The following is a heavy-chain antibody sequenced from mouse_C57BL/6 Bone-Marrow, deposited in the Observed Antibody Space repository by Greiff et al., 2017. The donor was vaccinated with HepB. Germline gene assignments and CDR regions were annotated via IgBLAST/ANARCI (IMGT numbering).Heavy chain of an antibody. J-gene: IGHJ1*03. V-gene: IGHV1-55*01. CDR2: IYPGSGST. Sequence: QVQLQQPGAELVKPGASVKMSCKASGYTFTSYWITWVKQRPGQGLEWIGDIYPGSGSTNYNEKFKSKATLTVVTSSSTAYMQLSSLTSEDSAVYYCARYYGSSFWYFDVWGTGTTVTVSS. D-gene: IGHD1-1*01. CDR1: GYTFTSYW. CDR3: ARYYGSSFWYFDV.